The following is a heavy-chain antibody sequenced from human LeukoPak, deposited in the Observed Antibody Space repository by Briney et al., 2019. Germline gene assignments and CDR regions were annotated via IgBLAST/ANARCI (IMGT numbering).Heavy chain of an antibody. J-gene: IGHJ6*03. CDR2: IRYDGFNK. V-gene: IGHV3-30*02. D-gene: IGHD2-2*01. CDR3: AKDYCRSTSCYLERYFYYYMDV. CDR1: GFIFSSYG. Sequence: GWSLRLSCAASGFIFSSYGMHWVRQAPGKGLEWVAFIRYDGFNKYYADSVKGRFTISRDNSKNTLYLQMNSLRAEDTAVYYCAKDYCRSTSCYLERYFYYYMDVWGKGTTVTISS.